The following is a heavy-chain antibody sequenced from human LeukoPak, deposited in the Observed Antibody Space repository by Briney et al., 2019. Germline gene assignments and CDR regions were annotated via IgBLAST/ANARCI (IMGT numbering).Heavy chain of an antibody. CDR2: INHSEST. CDR1: GGSFSGYY. V-gene: IGHV4-34*01. D-gene: IGHD6-13*01. Sequence: SDTLSLTCAVYGGSFSGYYWSWIRQPPGKELDWIGEINHSESTNYNPSLKSRVTISVDTSKNQLSLKLSSVTAADTAVYYCARGIGWKRSSWFDYWGQGTLVTVSS. J-gene: IGHJ4*02. CDR3: ARGIGWKRSSWFDY.